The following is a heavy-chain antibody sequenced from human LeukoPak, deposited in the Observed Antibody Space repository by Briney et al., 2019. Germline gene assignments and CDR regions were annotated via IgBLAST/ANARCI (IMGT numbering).Heavy chain of an antibody. D-gene: IGHD1-26*01. J-gene: IGHJ2*01. Sequence: PSETLSLTCAVSGESFSRYFWTWIRQPPGKGLEWLGEINHSGSTNYNPSLKSRATMSVDTSKNHFSLKMTSVSAADTAVYYCARGIIVGATPPWYFDLWGRGTLVTVSS. V-gene: IGHV4-34*01. CDR1: GESFSRYF. CDR3: ARGIIVGATPPWYFDL. CDR2: INHSGST.